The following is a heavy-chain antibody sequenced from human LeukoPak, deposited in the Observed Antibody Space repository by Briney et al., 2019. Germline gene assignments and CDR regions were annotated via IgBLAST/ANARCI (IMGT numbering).Heavy chain of an antibody. CDR3: ARGWGDGGGSYSTVFDY. CDR1: GLSVSSDGYY. Sequence: SETLSLTCTVSGLSVSSDGYYWTWIRQPPGKGLEWIGYIYYTGSTDYNPSLKSRVTILIDTSKNQFSLKLTSVTAADTAVYYCARGWGDGGGSYSTVFDYWGQGSLVTVSS. D-gene: IGHD3-10*01. J-gene: IGHJ4*02. V-gene: IGHV4-61*08. CDR2: IYYTGST.